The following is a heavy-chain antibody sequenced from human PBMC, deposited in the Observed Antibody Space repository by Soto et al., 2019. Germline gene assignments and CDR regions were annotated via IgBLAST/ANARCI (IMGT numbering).Heavy chain of an antibody. V-gene: IGHV1-18*04. Sequence: ASVKVSCKASGYTFTSYGISWVRQAPGQGLEWMGWISAYNGNTNYAQKLQGRVTMTTDTSTSTVYMELRNLRSDDTAVYYCARDYYEGSFGGYWGQGTLVTVSS. J-gene: IGHJ4*02. CDR3: ARDYYEGSFGGY. CDR2: ISAYNGNT. D-gene: IGHD3-16*01. CDR1: GYTFTSYG.